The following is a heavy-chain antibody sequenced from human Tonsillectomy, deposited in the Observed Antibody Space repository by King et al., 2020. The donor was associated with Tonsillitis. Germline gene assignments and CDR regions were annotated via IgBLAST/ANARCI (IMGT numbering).Heavy chain of an antibody. Sequence: VQLVESGAEVKKPGASVKVSCKASGYTFTGYYMHWVRQAPGQGLEWMGWINPNSGGTNYSQKFQGRVTMTRDTSTSTAYMELSRLRSDDTAVYYFARDDPGQGTLGYWGQGTLVTVSS. J-gene: IGHJ4*02. CDR3: ARDDPGQGTLGY. D-gene: IGHD3-16*01. CDR1: GYTFTGYY. CDR2: INPNSGGT. V-gene: IGHV1-2*02.